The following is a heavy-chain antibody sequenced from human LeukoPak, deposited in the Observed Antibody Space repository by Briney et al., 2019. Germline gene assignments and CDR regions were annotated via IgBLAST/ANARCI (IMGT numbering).Heavy chain of an antibody. V-gene: IGHV3-15*01. CDR1: EFTFSSAW. J-gene: IGHJ4*02. Sequence: GGSLRLSCAASEFTFSSAWMSWVRQAPGKGREWVGRNKSKTDGGTTGYSAPVKGRFTISRDDSNNTLYLQLNSLKTEDTAVYYCTTRPRAGLLFDYWGLGTLVTVSS. CDR3: TTRPRAGLLFDY. CDR2: NKSKTDGGTT.